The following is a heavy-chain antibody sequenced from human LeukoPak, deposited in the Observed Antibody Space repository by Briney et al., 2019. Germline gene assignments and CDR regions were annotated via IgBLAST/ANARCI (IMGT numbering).Heavy chain of an antibody. D-gene: IGHD3-10*01. J-gene: IGHJ4*02. CDR1: GGSISSGDYY. Sequence: SQTLSLTCTVSGGSISSGDYYWSWFRQPPGKGLEWIGYIYYSGSTYYNPSLKSRVTISVDTSKNQFSLKLSSVTAADTAVYYCARLWFGELGGGDYWGQGTLVTVSS. V-gene: IGHV4-30-4*01. CDR2: IYYSGST. CDR3: ARLWFGELGGGDY.